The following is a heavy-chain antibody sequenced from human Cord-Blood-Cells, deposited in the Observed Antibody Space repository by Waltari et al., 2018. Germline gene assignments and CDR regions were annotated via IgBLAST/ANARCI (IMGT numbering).Heavy chain of an antibody. CDR2: ISYDGSNK. Sequence: QVQLVESGGGVVQPGRSLRLSCAASGFTFSSYGMPWVRQAPGKGLEWVAVISYDGSNKYYADSVKGRFTISRDNSKNTLYLQMNSLRAEDTAVYYCAKDGSSWYYFDYWGQGTLVTVSS. V-gene: IGHV3-30*18. J-gene: IGHJ4*02. CDR1: GFTFSSYG. CDR3: AKDGSSWYYFDY. D-gene: IGHD6-13*01.